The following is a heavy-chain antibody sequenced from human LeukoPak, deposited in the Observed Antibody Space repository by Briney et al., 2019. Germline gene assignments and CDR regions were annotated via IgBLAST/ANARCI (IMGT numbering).Heavy chain of an antibody. Sequence: SETLSLTCAVYGGSFSGYYWSWIRQPPGKGLEWIGEINHSGSTNYNPSLKSRVTISVDTSKNQFSLKLGSVTAADTAVYYCARGSGYYGSGSYYLGYWGQGTLVTVSS. CDR2: INHSGST. CDR1: GGSFSGYY. D-gene: IGHD3-10*01. CDR3: ARGSGYYGSGSYYLGY. J-gene: IGHJ4*02. V-gene: IGHV4-34*01.